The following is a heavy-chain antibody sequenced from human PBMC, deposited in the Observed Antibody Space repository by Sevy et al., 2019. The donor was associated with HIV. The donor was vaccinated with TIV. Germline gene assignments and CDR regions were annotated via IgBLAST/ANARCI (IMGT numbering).Heavy chain of an antibody. V-gene: IGHV3-49*03. CDR3: TRGLATADTPEYYFDY. Sequence: GGSLRLSCTTSGFTFDDYAMSWFRQPPGKGLEWVAFITRNSYEAYGGTTDYAASVKGRFIISRDDSESIAYLQMNSLKTEDTAFYYCTRGLATADTPEYYFDYWGQGTLVTVSS. CDR1: GFTFDDYA. CDR2: ITRNSYEAYGGTT. J-gene: IGHJ4*02. D-gene: IGHD5-12*01.